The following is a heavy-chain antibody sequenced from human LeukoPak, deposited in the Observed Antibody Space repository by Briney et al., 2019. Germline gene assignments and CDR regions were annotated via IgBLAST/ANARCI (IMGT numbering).Heavy chain of an antibody. Sequence: GGSLRLSCAASRFTFSSYGVHWVRQAPGKGLAWVAVIWHDGSNKYYADSGKGRFTISRDNSKNTLYLQMNSLRSEDTAVYYCARATTSPRTTFYYYYYMDVWGKRTTVTVSS. D-gene: IGHD4-17*01. V-gene: IGHV3-33*01. J-gene: IGHJ6*03. CDR2: IWHDGSNK. CDR1: RFTFSSYG. CDR3: ARATTSPRTTFYYYYYMDV.